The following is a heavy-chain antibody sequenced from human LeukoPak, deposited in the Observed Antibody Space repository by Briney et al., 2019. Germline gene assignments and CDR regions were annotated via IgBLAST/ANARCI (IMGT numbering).Heavy chain of an antibody. V-gene: IGHV3-21*04. CDR2: IDSTSYWI. CDR1: GLPIIDFT. J-gene: IGHJ4*02. CDR3: AKRGVVIRVILVGFHKEAYYFDS. Sequence: GGSLRLSCEVSGLPIIDFTMNWVRQAPGEGLEWVASIDSTSYWIYYADSVQGRFTISRDNRKNTLYLQMNSLRVEDTAVYFCAKRGVVIRVILVGFHKEAYYFDSWGQGALVAVSS. D-gene: IGHD2/OR15-2a*01.